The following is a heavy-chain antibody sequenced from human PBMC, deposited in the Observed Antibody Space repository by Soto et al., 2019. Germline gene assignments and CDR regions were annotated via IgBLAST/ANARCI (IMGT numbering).Heavy chain of an antibody. D-gene: IGHD4-4*01. CDR3: ARDDYSNYGWFDP. J-gene: IGHJ5*02. CDR1: GFTVSSNY. CDR2: ISGSGGNA. Sequence: PGGSLRLSCAASGFTVSSNYMSWVRQAPGKGLEWVSAISGSGGNAYYADSVKGRFTISRDNSKNTLYLQMNSLRAEDTAVYYCARDDYSNYGWFDPWGQGTLVTVSS. V-gene: IGHV3-66*01.